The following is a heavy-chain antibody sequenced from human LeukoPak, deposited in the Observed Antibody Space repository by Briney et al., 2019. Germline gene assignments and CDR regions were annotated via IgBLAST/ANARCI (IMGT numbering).Heavy chain of an antibody. Sequence: PGGSLRLSCAASGFIFSDYYMSWVRQAPGKGLDWVGRVKSKTDGGTTDYAAPVKGRFTISRDDSKNTLYLQMNSLKTEDTAVYYCTTYWAYYYDSSGYPGGDYWGQGTLVTVSS. D-gene: IGHD3-22*01. J-gene: IGHJ4*02. CDR1: GFIFSDYY. V-gene: IGHV3-15*01. CDR2: VKSKTDGGTT. CDR3: TTYWAYYYDSSGYPGGDY.